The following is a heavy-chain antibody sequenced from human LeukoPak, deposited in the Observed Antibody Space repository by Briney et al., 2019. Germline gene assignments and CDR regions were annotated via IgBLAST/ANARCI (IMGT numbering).Heavy chain of an antibody. CDR2: ISWHNGNI. CDR3: ARHDTAMATDYGMDV. V-gene: IGHV3-9*01. J-gene: IGHJ6*02. CDR1: GFTFDDYA. Sequence: PGRSLRLSCAASGFTFDDYAMHWVRQAPGKGLEWVSSISWHNGNIAYADSVKGRFTISRDNAKNSLYLQMNSLRAEDTAVYYCARHDTAMATDYGMDVWGQGTTVTVSS. D-gene: IGHD5-18*01.